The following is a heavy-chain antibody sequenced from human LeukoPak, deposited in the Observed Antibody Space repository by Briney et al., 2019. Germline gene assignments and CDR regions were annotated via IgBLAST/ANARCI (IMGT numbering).Heavy chain of an antibody. CDR2: ISYDGSNK. Sequence: AGGSLRLSCAASGFTFSTYTMHWVRQAPGKGLEWVAVISYDGSNKYYADSVKGRFTISKDNSKNTLYLQMNSLRPEDTAVYYCARERDSSFYFWFLGYWGQGTLVTVSS. V-gene: IGHV3-30-3*01. CDR1: GFTFSTYT. J-gene: IGHJ4*02. CDR3: ARERDSSFYFWFLGY. D-gene: IGHD3-22*01.